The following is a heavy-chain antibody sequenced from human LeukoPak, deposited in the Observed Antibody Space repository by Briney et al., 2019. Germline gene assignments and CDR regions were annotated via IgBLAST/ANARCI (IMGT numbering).Heavy chain of an antibody. CDR3: TSDDQGSTWYYYYYAMDV. V-gene: IGHV3-33*01. J-gene: IGHJ6*02. D-gene: IGHD5/OR15-5a*01. CDR1: GFTFSSYG. Sequence: GGSLRLSCAASGFTFSSYGMHWVRQAPGKGLEWVAVIWYDGSNKYYADSVKGRFTISRDNSKNTLYLQMSSLRAEDTAVYYCTSDDQGSTWYYYYYAMDVWGQGTTVTVAS. CDR2: IWYDGSNK.